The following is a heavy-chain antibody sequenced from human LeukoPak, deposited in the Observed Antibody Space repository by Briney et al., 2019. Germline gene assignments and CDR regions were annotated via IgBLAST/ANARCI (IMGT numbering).Heavy chain of an antibody. D-gene: IGHD5-12*01. V-gene: IGHV3-48*01. J-gene: IGHJ6*03. CDR3: ARDRGLVATNADYYMDV. CDR1: GFTFSSYS. Sequence: GGSLRLSCAASGFTFSSYSMNWVRQAPGKGLEWVSYISSSSSTIYYADSVKGRFTISRDSPKNTLYLQMNSLRAEDTAVYYCARDRGLVATNADYYMDVWGKGTTVTVSS. CDR2: ISSSSSTI.